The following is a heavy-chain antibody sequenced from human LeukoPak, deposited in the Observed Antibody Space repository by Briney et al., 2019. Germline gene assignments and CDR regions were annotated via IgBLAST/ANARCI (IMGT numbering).Heavy chain of an antibody. Sequence: PGGSLRLSCAASGFTFSSYAMSWVRQAPGKGLEWVSAISSSGGSTYYADSVKGRFTISRDNSKNTLYLQMNSLRAEDTAVYYCAKFESGSAFYYYYGMDVWGQGTTVTVSS. CDR3: AKFESGSAFYYYYGMDV. CDR2: ISSSGGST. CDR1: GFTFSSYA. V-gene: IGHV3-23*01. J-gene: IGHJ6*02. D-gene: IGHD5-12*01.